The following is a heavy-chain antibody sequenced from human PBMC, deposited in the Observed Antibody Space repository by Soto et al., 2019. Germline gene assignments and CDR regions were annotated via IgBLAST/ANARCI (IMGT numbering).Heavy chain of an antibody. Sequence: PGGSLRLSCAASGFTFSSYAMSWVRQAPGKGLEWVSAISCNSGSIGYADSVKGRFTISRDNAKNSLYLQMNSLRAEDTALYYCAKDAFYGGDLSKQRDYYYYYMDVWGKGTTVTVSS. CDR1: GFTFSSYA. CDR2: ISCNSGSI. CDR3: AKDAFYGGDLSKQRDYYYYYMDV. J-gene: IGHJ6*03. D-gene: IGHD2-21*02. V-gene: IGHV3-9*01.